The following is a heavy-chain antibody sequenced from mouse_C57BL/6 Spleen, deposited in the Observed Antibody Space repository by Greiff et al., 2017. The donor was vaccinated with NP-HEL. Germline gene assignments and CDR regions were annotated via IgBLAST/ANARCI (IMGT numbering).Heavy chain of an antibody. CDR2: IDPENGDT. CDR3: TTSGLGAMDY. D-gene: IGHD3-1*01. CDR1: GFNIKDDY. Sequence: VQLQQSGAELVRPGASVKLSCTASGFNIKDDYMHWVKQRPEQGLEWIGWIDPENGDTEYASKFQGKATITADTSSNTAYLQLSSLTSEDTAVYYCTTSGLGAMDYWGQGTSVTVSS. V-gene: IGHV14-4*01. J-gene: IGHJ4*01.